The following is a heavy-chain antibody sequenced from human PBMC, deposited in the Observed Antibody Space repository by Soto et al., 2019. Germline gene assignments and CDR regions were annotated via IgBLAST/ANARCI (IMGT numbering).Heavy chain of an antibody. V-gene: IGHV4-31*03. D-gene: IGHD3-10*01. CDR2: IYYSGST. CDR3: ARAQFGIPINWLDP. J-gene: IGHJ5*02. CDR1: GGSISSGGYY. Sequence: SETLSLTCTVSGGSISSGGYYCSWIRQHPGKGLEWIGYIYYSGSTYYNPSLKSRVTISVDTSKNQFSLKLSSVTAADTAVYYSARAQFGIPINWLDPWGQGTLVTVSS.